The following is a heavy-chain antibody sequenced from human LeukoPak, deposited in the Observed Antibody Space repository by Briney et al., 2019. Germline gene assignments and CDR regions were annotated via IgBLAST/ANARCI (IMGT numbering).Heavy chain of an antibody. J-gene: IGHJ4*02. CDR1: GGTFSSYA. Sequence: ASVKVSCKASGGTFSSYAISWVRQAPGQGLEWMGRIIPILGIANYAQKFQGRVTITADKSTSTAYMEPSSLRSEDTAVYYCARGEYDYVWGSYRPIDYWGQGTLVTVSS. D-gene: IGHD3-16*02. V-gene: IGHV1-69*04. CDR2: IIPILGIA. CDR3: ARGEYDYVWGSYRPIDY.